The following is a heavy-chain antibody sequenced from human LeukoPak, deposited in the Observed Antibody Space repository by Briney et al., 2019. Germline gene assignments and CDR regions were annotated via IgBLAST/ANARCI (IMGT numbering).Heavy chain of an antibody. CDR3: AKEVSSGWPYYYYYGMDV. CDR1: GFTFSSYA. CDR2: ISGSGGST. V-gene: IGHV3-23*01. Sequence: GGSLRLPCAASGFTFSSYAMSWVRQAPGKGLEWVSAISGSGGSTYYADSVKGRFTISRDNSKNTLYLQMNSLRAEDTAVYYCAKEVSSGWPYYYYYGMDVWGQGTTVTVSS. J-gene: IGHJ6*02. D-gene: IGHD6-19*01.